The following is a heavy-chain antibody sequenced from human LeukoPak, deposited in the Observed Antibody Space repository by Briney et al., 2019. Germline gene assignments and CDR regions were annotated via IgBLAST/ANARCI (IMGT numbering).Heavy chain of an antibody. CDR2: INPNSGGT. CDR1: GYTFTGYY. D-gene: IGHD6-19*01. CDR3: AITKLAEAGTFRHAFDI. Sequence: ASVKVSCKASGYTFTGYYMHWVRQAPGQGLEWMGWINPNSGGTNYAQKFQGRVTMARDTSISTAYMELSRLRSDDTAVYYCAITKLAEAGTFRHAFDIWGQGTMVTVSS. V-gene: IGHV1-2*02. J-gene: IGHJ3*02.